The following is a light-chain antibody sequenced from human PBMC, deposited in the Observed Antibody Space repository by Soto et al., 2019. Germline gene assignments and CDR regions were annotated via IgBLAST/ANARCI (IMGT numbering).Light chain of an antibody. CDR3: QHSGISPLT. CDR2: GAF. J-gene: IGKJ4*01. V-gene: IGKV3-20*01. Sequence: SVRTMSTGTLSLSPGERATLSFMARQVVLNNYLARHQHKPGHAPRLLIYGAFSSATGIPDRFSGGGSGTDFTLTISRRQPEDFAVYYCQHSGISPLTFCGGTKV. CDR1: QVVLNNY.